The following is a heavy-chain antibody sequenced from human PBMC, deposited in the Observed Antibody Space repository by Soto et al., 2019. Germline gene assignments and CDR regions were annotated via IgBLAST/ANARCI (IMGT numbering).Heavy chain of an antibody. CDR3: AKDLFRGYCSSTSCYTLLGFEIYYYYYGMSV. CDR2: ISYDGSNK. Sequence: GGYPRISCAAYGFTFSSYGMHWVRQAPGKGLEWVAVISYDGSNKYYADSVKGRFTISRDNSKNTLYLQMNSLRAEDTAVYYCAKDLFRGYCSSTSCYTLLGFEIYYYYYGMSVWGQGPTATVS. D-gene: IGHD2-2*02. V-gene: IGHV3-30*18. CDR1: GFTFSSYG. J-gene: IGHJ6*02.